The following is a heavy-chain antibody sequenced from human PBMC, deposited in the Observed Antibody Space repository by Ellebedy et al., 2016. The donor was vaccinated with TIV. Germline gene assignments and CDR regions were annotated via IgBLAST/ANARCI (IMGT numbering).Heavy chain of an antibody. J-gene: IGHJ4*02. CDR3: ARIMYFEYDSWSDY. V-gene: IGHV1-2*06. D-gene: IGHD3-3*01. CDR1: GYVFNEYY. Sequence: ASVKVSCKTSGYVFNEYYIHWVRQAPGQGLEWLGRINPNSGDANYAPKFQGRVTQTRDTSIRKYFMELNRLRSDDTAVYYCARIMYFEYDSWSDYWGQGTLVTVSS. CDR2: INPNSGDA.